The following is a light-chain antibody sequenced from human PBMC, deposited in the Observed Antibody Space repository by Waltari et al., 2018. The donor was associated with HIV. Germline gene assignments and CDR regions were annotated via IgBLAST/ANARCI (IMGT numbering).Light chain of an antibody. CDR1: QSVNTNY. Sequence: EIVLTQSPGTLSLSPGDRAILSCRASQSVNTNYLAWYQQKAGQAPRLVMYGASNRATGIPDRFSSSGSGTDFTLTISRLGPEDFAVYYCQQYGSSPRTFGQGTKVEIK. J-gene: IGKJ1*01. CDR3: QQYGSSPRT. V-gene: IGKV3-20*01. CDR2: GAS.